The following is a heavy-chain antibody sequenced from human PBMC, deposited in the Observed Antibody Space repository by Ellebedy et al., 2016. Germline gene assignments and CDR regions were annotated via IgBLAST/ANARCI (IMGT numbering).Heavy chain of an antibody. Sequence: GGSLRLXCAASGITFSSYAMSWVRQAPGKGLEWVSGVSNSGGSTYYADSVKGRFTISRDNSKNTLYLQMNSLRAEDTAVYYCAKDGAVRGVHDAFDIWGQGTMVTVSS. D-gene: IGHD3-10*01. CDR3: AKDGAVRGVHDAFDI. CDR1: GITFSSYA. J-gene: IGHJ3*02. V-gene: IGHV3-23*01. CDR2: VSNSGGST.